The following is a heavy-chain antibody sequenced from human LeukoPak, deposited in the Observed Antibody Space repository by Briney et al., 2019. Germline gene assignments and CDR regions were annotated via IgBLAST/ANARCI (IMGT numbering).Heavy chain of an antibody. J-gene: IGHJ5*02. Sequence: GSLRLSCAASGFTFSSYAMSWVRQAPGTGLEWVSAISGSGDTTYYADSVKGRFTISRDNSKNTLYLQMITLRAEDTAVYYCAKDAMAVAGNVNWFDPWAREPWSPSPQ. CDR3: AKDAMAVAGNVNWFDP. CDR1: GFTFSSYA. CDR2: ISGSGDTT. V-gene: IGHV3-23*01. D-gene: IGHD6-19*01.